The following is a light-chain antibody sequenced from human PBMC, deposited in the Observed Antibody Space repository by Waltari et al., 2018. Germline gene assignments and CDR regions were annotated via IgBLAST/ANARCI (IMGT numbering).Light chain of an antibody. J-gene: IGKJ1*01. CDR2: GAS. V-gene: IGKV3-15*01. CDR1: QSVSSN. Sequence: EIVMTQSPATLSVSPGERATLSCRASQSVSSNLAWYQQKPGQAPRLLIDGASTRATGIPARLSGSGSETEVTLTISSMQSEDFAVYYCQQYNNWPPWTFGQGTKVEIK. CDR3: QQYNNWPPWT.